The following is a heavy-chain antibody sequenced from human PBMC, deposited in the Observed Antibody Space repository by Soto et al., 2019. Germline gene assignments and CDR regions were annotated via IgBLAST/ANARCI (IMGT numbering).Heavy chain of an antibody. Sequence: QVQFVQSGAEVKKPGASVKVSCKASRYTFTAYAIHWVRQAPGQRLEWMGWINAGNGDTKYSQKFQGRVTITRDTSASTAYMALSSLRSEDTAVYYCARGIYSSVGVGVDWGQGTLVTVSS. D-gene: IGHD2-21*01. CDR2: INAGNGDT. CDR1: RYTFTAYA. J-gene: IGHJ4*02. CDR3: ARGIYSSVGVGVD. V-gene: IGHV1-3*01.